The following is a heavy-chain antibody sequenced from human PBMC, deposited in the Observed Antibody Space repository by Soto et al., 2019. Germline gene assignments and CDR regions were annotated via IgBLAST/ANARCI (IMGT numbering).Heavy chain of an antibody. Sequence: EVQLVESGGDLVQPGGSLSLSCAASGFTFSGYEMNWVRQAPGKGLEWVSYISSRGTTIYYADSVKDRFTISRDNAKNSLYLQMSSLRAEDTAVYYCARDVSYSSSSDAFDIWGQGTMVTVSS. CDR3: ARDVSYSSSSDAFDI. V-gene: IGHV3-48*03. CDR2: ISSRGTTI. D-gene: IGHD6-6*01. J-gene: IGHJ3*02. CDR1: GFTFSGYE.